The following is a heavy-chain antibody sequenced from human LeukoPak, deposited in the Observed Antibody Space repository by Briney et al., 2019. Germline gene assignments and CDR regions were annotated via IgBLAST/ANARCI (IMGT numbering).Heavy chain of an antibody. J-gene: IGHJ4*02. Sequence: ASVKVSCKVSGYTLTELSMHWVRQAPGKGLEWMGGFDPEDGETIYAQKFQGRVTMTEDTSTDTAYMELSSLRSEDTAVYYCATLLRGGATPSYYFDYWGQGTLVTVSS. CDR2: FDPEDGET. D-gene: IGHD1-26*01. CDR3: ATLLRGGATPSYYFDY. V-gene: IGHV1-24*01. CDR1: GYTLTELS.